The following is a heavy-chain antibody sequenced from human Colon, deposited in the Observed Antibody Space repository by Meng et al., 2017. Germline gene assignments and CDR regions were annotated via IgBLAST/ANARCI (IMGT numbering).Heavy chain of an antibody. J-gene: IGHJ4*02. Sequence: QDGGPCLVDASGPPPIPSLVSGDSSSREIWWSWVRQPPGKGLEWIGEVYHRGDTNYNPSLKSRVVISVDRSKNQFSLNLSSVTAADTAVYYCGRDQGRQLINHWGQGTLVTVSS. CDR1: GDSSSREIW. CDR3: GRDQGRQLINH. CDR2: VYHRGDT. V-gene: IGHV4-4*02. D-gene: IGHD1-1*01.